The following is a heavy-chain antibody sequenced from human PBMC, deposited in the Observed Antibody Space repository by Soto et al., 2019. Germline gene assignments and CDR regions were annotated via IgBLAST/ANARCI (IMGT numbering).Heavy chain of an antibody. CDR3: ARDGIYSGYDSYVHYYMDV. CDR2: INSDGSSK. Sequence: HPGGSLRLSCAASGFTFSSYWMHWVRQAPGKGLVWVSRINSDGSSKNYVDSVKGRFTISRDNAKNSLYLQMNSLRAEDTAVYYCARDGIYSGYDSYVHYYMDVWGKGTTVTVSS. D-gene: IGHD5-12*01. J-gene: IGHJ6*03. CDR1: GFTFSSYW. V-gene: IGHV3-74*01.